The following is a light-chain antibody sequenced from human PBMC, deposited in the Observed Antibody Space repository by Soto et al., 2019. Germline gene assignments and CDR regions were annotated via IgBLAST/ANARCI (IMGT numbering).Light chain of an antibody. CDR1: QSVSSN. CDR2: GAS. CDR3: LQYNNWPLT. Sequence: EIVMTQSPATLSVSPGERATLSCRASQSVSSNLAWYQQKPGQAPRLLIYGASTRATTIPARFSGSGSGTEFTLTISSLQSEDFAVYFCLQYNNWPLTFGGGTKVGIK. V-gene: IGKV3-15*01. J-gene: IGKJ4*01.